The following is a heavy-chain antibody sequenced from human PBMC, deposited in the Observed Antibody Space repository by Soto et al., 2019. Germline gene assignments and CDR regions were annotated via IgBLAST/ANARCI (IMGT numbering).Heavy chain of an antibody. CDR2: IIPILGIA. CDR1: GGTFSSYT. CDR3: ARTAAVRGGRIDYGDYDDAFDI. V-gene: IGHV1-69*02. D-gene: IGHD4-17*01. J-gene: IGHJ3*02. Sequence: ASVKVSCKASGGTFSSYTISWVRQAPGQGLEWMGRIIPILGIANYAQKFQGRVTITADKSTSTAYMELSSLRSEDTAVYYCARTAAVRGGRIDYGDYDDAFDIWGQGTMVTVSS.